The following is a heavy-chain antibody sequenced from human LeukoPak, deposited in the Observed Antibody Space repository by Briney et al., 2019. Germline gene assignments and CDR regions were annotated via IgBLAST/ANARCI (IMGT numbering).Heavy chain of an antibody. Sequence: SETLSLTCTVSGGSISGFYWSWIRQPPGKGLEWIGYIYYSGSTNYNPSLKSRVTISVDTSKNQVSLKLSSVTAADTAVYYCASLYCSSTSCYFDYWGQGALLTVSS. CDR3: ASLYCSSTSCYFDY. D-gene: IGHD2-2*01. CDR2: IYYSGST. V-gene: IGHV4-59*08. CDR1: GGSISGFY. J-gene: IGHJ4*02.